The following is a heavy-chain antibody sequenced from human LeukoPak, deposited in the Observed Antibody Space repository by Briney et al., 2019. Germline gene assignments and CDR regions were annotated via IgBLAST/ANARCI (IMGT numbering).Heavy chain of an antibody. CDR1: GGSMRSYY. D-gene: IGHD5-12*01. V-gene: IGHV4-59*01. Sequence: PSETLSLTCTVSGGSMRSYYWSWIRQPPGKGLEWIGYIYYSGSTNYNPSLKSRVTISVDTSKNQFSLKLSSVTAADTAVYYCARDRAGSGYDFSYWGQGTLVTVSS. J-gene: IGHJ4*02. CDR3: ARDRAGSGYDFSY. CDR2: IYYSGST.